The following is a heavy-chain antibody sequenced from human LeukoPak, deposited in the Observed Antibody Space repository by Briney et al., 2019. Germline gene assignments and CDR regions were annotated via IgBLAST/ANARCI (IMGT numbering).Heavy chain of an antibody. CDR3: ARGQGTIAVVPRDYYMDV. CDR2: IYHSGST. Sequence: KPSETLSLTCTVSGYSISSGSYWGWIRQPPGKGLEWIGSIYHSGSTYYTPSLKSRVTISVDTSKNQFSLKLSSVTAADTAVYYCARGQGTIAVVPRDYYMDVWGKGTTVTISS. CDR1: GYSISSGSY. V-gene: IGHV4-38-2*02. J-gene: IGHJ6*03. D-gene: IGHD6-19*01.